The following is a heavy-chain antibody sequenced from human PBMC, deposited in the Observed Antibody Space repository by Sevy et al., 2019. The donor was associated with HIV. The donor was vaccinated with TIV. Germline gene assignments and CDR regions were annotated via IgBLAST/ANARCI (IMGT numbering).Heavy chain of an antibody. CDR3: GRGDFYDSSGYFIDAFDI. Sequence: GGSLRLSCAASGFTFSRYWMSWVRRAPGKGLEWVANIKPDGSEGYYADSVKGGFTISRDNAQNSLYLQMKSLRAEDTGVYSCGRGDFYDSSGYFIDAFDIWGQGTMVTVSS. J-gene: IGHJ3*02. CDR1: GFTFSRYW. CDR2: IKPDGSEG. D-gene: IGHD3-22*01. V-gene: IGHV3-7*04.